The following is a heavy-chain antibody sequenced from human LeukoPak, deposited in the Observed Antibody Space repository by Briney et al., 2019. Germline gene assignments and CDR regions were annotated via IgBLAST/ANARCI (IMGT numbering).Heavy chain of an antibody. J-gene: IGHJ4*02. V-gene: IGHV1-69*05. CDR1: GGTFSSYA. Sequence: SVKVSCKASGGTFSSYAISWVRQAPGQGLEWMGRIIPIFGTANYAQKFQGRVTITTDESTSTAYMELSSLRSEDTAVYYCARERLERRPYYFGYWGQGTLVTVSS. CDR2: IIPIFGTA. D-gene: IGHD1-1*01. CDR3: ARERLERRPYYFGY.